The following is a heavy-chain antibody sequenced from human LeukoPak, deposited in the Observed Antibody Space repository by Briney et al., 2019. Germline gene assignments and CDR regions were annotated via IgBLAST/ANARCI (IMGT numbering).Heavy chain of an antibody. V-gene: IGHV1-18*01. CDR1: GYTFTSYG. J-gene: IGHJ5*02. CDR2: ISAYNGNT. CDR3: ARDFWELEPHRLRYNWFDP. D-gene: IGHD1-14*01. Sequence: ASVKVSCKASGYTFTSYGISWERQAPGQGLEWMGWISAYNGNTNYAQKLQGRVTMTTDTSTSTAYMELRSLRSDDTAVYYCARDFWELEPHRLRYNWFDPWGQGTLVTVSS.